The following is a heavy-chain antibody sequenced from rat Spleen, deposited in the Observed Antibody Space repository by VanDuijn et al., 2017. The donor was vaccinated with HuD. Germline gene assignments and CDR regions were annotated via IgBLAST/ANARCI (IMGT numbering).Heavy chain of an antibody. Sequence: EVQLVESGGGLVQPGRSMKLSCAASGFTFSHCYMAWVRQAPTKGLEWVASISTGGGNTYYRDSVKGRFTISRDNAKNTLYLQMDSLRSEDTATYYCATAKIATSTGGFDFWGPGTMVTVSS. CDR3: ATAKIATSTGGFDF. CDR1: GFTFSHCY. D-gene: IGHD1-2*01. CDR2: ISTGGGNT. J-gene: IGHJ1*01. V-gene: IGHV5-25*01.